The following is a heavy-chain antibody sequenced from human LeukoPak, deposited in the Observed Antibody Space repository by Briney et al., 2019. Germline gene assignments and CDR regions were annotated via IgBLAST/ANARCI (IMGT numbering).Heavy chain of an antibody. CDR1: GYTFTGYY. Sequence: ASVKVSCKASGYTFTGYYMHWVRQAPGQGLEWMGWINPNSGGTNYAQKFQGRVTMTRDTSISTACMELSRLRSDDTAVYYCARGIAAAGTGVPGDYWGQGTLVTVSS. J-gene: IGHJ4*02. CDR3: ARGIAAAGTGVPGDY. V-gene: IGHV1-2*02. CDR2: INPNSGGT. D-gene: IGHD6-13*01.